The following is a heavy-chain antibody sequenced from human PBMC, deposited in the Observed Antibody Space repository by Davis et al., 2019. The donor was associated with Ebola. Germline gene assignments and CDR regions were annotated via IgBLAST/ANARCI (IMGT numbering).Heavy chain of an antibody. CDR1: GFTFSSYS. CDR2: ISSSSSYI. D-gene: IGHD5-18*01. CDR3: ARAGVDTAMVDY. Sequence: GSLRLSCAASGFTFSSYSMNWVRQAPGKGLEWVSSISSSSSYIYYADSVKGRFTISRDNAKNSLYLQMNSLRAEDTAVYYCARAGVDTAMVDYWGQGTLVTVSS. V-gene: IGHV3-21*01. J-gene: IGHJ4*02.